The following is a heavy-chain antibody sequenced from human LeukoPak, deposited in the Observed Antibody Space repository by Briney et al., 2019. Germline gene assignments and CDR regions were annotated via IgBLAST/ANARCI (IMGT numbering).Heavy chain of an antibody. V-gene: IGHV3-23*01. CDR3: AKDGKYTTSPGDY. CDR1: GFTFNNYA. J-gene: IGHJ4*02. CDR2: ISGSGATT. Sequence: GGSLRLSCAASGFTFNNYAMSWVRQAPGKGLEWISAISGSGATTYYADSVTGRFTISRDNSQSTLYLQMNSLRAEDTAVYYCAKDGKYTTSPGDYWGQGTPVTVSS. D-gene: IGHD2-2*02.